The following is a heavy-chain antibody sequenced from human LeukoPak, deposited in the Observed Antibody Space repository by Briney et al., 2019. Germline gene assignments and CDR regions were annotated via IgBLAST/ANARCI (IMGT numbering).Heavy chain of an antibody. CDR1: GDSVSSKNGA. J-gene: IGHJ4*02. CDR2: TYHRSKWYN. D-gene: IGHD6-19*01. V-gene: IGHV6-1*01. Sequence: SQTLSLTYVVSGDSVSSKNGAWNWIRQSPSRGLEWLGRTYHRSKWYNDYAESMEGRMTISQDTSKNQYSLHLNSVTPDDTAVYYCARDFGTTGWHTFDYWGQGTLVTVSS. CDR3: ARDFGTTGWHTFDY.